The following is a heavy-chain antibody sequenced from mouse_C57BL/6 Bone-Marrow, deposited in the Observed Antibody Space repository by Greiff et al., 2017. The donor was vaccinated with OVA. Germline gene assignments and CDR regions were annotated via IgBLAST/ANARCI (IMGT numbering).Heavy chain of an antibody. CDR3: ARRSPTGESYAMDY. V-gene: IGHV6-6*01. Sequence: EVKLVESGGGLVQPGGSMKLSCAASGFTFSDAWMDWVRQSPEKGLEWVADIRHKANNPATYYAESVKGRFTISRDDSKSSVYLQMNSLRAEDTGIYYCARRSPTGESYAMDYWGQGTSVTVSS. CDR1: GFTFSDAW. CDR2: IRHKANNPAT. D-gene: IGHD1-1*01. J-gene: IGHJ4*01.